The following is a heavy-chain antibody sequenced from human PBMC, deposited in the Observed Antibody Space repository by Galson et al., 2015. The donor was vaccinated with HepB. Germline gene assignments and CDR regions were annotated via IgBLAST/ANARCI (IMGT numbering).Heavy chain of an antibody. CDR2: INTNTGNP. CDR1: GYTFTSYA. CDR3: ARGQTRIGYSYGYDWFDP. Sequence: SVKVSCKASGYTFTSYAMNWVRQAPGQGLEWMGWINTNTGNPTYAQGFTGRFVFSLDTSVSTAYLQISSLKAEDTAVYYCARGQTRIGYSYGYDWFDPWGQGTLVTVSS. V-gene: IGHV7-4-1*02. D-gene: IGHD5-18*01. J-gene: IGHJ5*02.